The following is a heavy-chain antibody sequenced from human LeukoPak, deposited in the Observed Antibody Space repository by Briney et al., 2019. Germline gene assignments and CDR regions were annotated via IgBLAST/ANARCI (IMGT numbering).Heavy chain of an antibody. D-gene: IGHD5-24*01. CDR1: GITFSSHA. CDR3: AKGGAATMRDGYNYYYYYMEV. J-gene: IGHJ6*03. V-gene: IGHV3-23*01. CDR2: ISGSGGHT. Sequence: PGGSLRLSCAASGITFSSHAMSWVRQAPGKGLEWVSLISGSGGHTYYGDSVKGRFTISRDNSTNRLYLQMNSLRPEDTAVYYCAKGGAATMRDGYNYYYYYMEVWGRGTTVTVYS.